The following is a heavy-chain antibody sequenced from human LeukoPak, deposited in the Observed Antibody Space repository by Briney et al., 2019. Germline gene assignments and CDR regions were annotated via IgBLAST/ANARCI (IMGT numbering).Heavy chain of an antibody. CDR1: GYSFRSYW. CDR2: IYPGDSRT. CDR3: ACRDLTSTWSYP. D-gene: IGHD2-2*01. J-gene: IGHJ5*02. V-gene: IGHV5-51*01. Sequence: PGESLKISCKGTGYSFRSYWIGWVRQMPGKGMEWMGVIYPGDSRTRYNPSLRGQVTISVDKSINTAYLEWVSLKASDTAMYYCACRDLTSTWSYPWGQGTLVTVSS.